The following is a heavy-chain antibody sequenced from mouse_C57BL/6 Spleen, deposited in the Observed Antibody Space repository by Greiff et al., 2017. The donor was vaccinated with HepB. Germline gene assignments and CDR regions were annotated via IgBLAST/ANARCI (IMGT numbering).Heavy chain of an antibody. CDR3: AGYWNYAMDD. CDR1: GYTFTSYW. V-gene: IGHV1-50*01. D-gene: IGHD2-3*01. CDR2: IDPSDSYT. Sequence: VQLQQPGAELVKPGASVKLSCKASGYTFTSYWMQWVKQRPGQGLEWIGEIDPSDSYTNYNQKFKGKATLTVDTSSSTAYMQLSSLTSEDSAVYYCAGYWNYAMDDWGQGTSVTVSS. J-gene: IGHJ4*01.